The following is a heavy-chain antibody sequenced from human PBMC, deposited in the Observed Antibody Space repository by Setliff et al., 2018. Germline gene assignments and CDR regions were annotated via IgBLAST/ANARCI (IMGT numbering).Heavy chain of an antibody. Sequence: PGGSLRLSCAASGFTFSTYRMHWVRQAPGKGLEWVAVILDDGVKKYHADSVKGRFTISRDNARNSVYLQMNSLRAEDTAVYYCARAADSYGPPRSYMDVWGKGTTVTVSS. CDR1: GFTFSTYR. CDR2: ILDDGVKK. J-gene: IGHJ6*03. D-gene: IGHD5-18*01. CDR3: ARAADSYGPPRSYMDV. V-gene: IGHV3-33*08.